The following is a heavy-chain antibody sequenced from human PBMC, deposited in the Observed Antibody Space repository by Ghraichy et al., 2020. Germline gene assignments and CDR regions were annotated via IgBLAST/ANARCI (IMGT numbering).Heavy chain of an antibody. D-gene: IGHD4-17*01. V-gene: IGHV1-2*02. J-gene: IGHJ6*02. CDR1: GYTFTGYY. Sequence: ASVKVSCKASGYTFTGYYMHWVRQAPGQGLEWMGWINPNSGGTNYAQKFQGRVTMTRDTSISTAYMELSRLRSDDTAVYYCARGEPATVTTYPRYYYYGMDVWGQGTTVTVSS. CDR2: INPNSGGT. CDR3: ARGEPATVTTYPRYYYYGMDV.